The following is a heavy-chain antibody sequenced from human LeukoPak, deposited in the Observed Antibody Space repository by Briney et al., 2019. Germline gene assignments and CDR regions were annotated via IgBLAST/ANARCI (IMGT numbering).Heavy chain of an antibody. J-gene: IGHJ5*02. CDR2: IYYSGST. V-gene: IGHV4-61*08. D-gene: IGHD3-9*01. CDR1: GGSISSGDYY. Sequence: PSQTLSLTCTVSGGSISSGDYYWSWIRQPPGKGLEWIGYIYYSGSTNYNPSLKSRVTISVDTSKNQFSLKLSSVTAADTAVYYCARQGLYDILTGYYLDHNWFDPWGQGTLVTVSS. CDR3: ARQGLYDILTGYYLDHNWFDP.